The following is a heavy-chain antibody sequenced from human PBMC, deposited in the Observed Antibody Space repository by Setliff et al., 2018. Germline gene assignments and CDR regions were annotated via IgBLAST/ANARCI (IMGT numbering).Heavy chain of an antibody. J-gene: IGHJ4*02. CDR2: IYYSGDT. V-gene: IGHV4-59*08. D-gene: IGHD4-4*01. CDR1: GGSISSYY. Sequence: SETLSLTCTVSGGSISSYYWSWIRQPPGKRLEWIGYIYYSGDTKYNPSLKTRVTIAVDTSKNQFSLKLNSATAADTAVYYCARATVGLATIIYFDSWGPGTLVTVSS. CDR3: ARATVGLATIIYFDS.